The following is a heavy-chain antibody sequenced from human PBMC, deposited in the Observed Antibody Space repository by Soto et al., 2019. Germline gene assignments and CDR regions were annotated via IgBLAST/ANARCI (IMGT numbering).Heavy chain of an antibody. J-gene: IGHJ4*02. CDR3: AKGNFEQWLAYFDY. D-gene: IGHD6-19*01. CDR1: GFTFSSYG. V-gene: IGHV3-30*18. CDR2: ISYDGSNK. Sequence: GGSLRLSCAASGFTFSSYGMHWVRQAPGKGLEWVAVISYDGSNKYYADSVKGRFTISRDNSKNTLYLQMNSLRAEDTAVYYCAKGNFEQWLAYFDYWGQGTLVTVPS.